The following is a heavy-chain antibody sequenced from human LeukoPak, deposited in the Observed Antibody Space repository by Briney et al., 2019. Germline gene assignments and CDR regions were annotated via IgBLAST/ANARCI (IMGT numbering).Heavy chain of an antibody. Sequence: QPGGSLRLSCAASGFTFSSYGMHWVRQAPGKGLEWVAVISYDGSNKYYADSVKGRFTISRDNSKNTLYLQMNSLRAEDTAVYYCAKGPLNYYDSSGYYGYFDYWGQGTRVTVSS. V-gene: IGHV3-30*18. D-gene: IGHD3-22*01. CDR3: AKGPLNYYDSSGYYGYFDY. CDR1: GFTFSSYG. CDR2: ISYDGSNK. J-gene: IGHJ4*02.